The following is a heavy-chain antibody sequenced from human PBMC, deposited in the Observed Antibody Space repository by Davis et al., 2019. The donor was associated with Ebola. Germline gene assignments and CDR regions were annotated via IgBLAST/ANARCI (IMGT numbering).Heavy chain of an antibody. J-gene: IGHJ6*04. V-gene: IGHV1-24*01. Sequence: AASVKVSCKVSAYTLSELSMHWVRQAPGEGLEWMGVFDHKKGETIYAQKFQGRVTMTEDTSIDTAYMELSSLRSEDTAVYYCARGPYSSSWSNYYYYGMDVWGKGTTVTVSS. CDR1: AYTLSELS. D-gene: IGHD6-13*01. CDR3: ARGPYSSSWSNYYYYGMDV. CDR2: FDHKKGET.